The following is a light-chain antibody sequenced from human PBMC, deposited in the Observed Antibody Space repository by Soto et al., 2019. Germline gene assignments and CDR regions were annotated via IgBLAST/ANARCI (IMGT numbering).Light chain of an antibody. Sequence: EIVLTQSPGTLSLSPGERATLSCRASQSVSSSYLAWYQQKPGQAPRLLIYGASSRATGIPDRFSGSGSGTDFTLTISRLEPEDFEVYYCQQYGSSPPTFGQGTKL. V-gene: IGKV3-20*01. CDR1: QSVSSSY. J-gene: IGKJ1*01. CDR2: GAS. CDR3: QQYGSSPPT.